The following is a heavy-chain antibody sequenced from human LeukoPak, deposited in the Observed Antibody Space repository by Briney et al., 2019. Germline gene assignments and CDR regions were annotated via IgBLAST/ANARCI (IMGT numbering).Heavy chain of an antibody. D-gene: IGHD3-10*01. J-gene: IGHJ2*01. CDR2: INHGGST. CDR1: GGSFSGFH. CDR3: ARASGPWYFDL. V-gene: IGHV4-34*01. Sequence: SETLSLTCAVYGGSFSGFHWSWIRQPPGKGLEWIGEINHGGSTKYNPSLKSRVIISVDTSKNQFSLKLSSVTAADTAVYYCARASGPWYFDLWGRGTPVTVSS.